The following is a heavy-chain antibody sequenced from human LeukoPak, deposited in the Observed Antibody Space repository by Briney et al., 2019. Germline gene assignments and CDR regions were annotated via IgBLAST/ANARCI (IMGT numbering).Heavy chain of an antibody. V-gene: IGHV1-8*01. CDR3: ARVGRYFDWYLPMDV. D-gene: IGHD3-9*01. Sequence: GASVKVSCKASGYTFTSYDINWVRQATGQGLEWMGWMNPNSGNTGYAQKFQGRVTMTRNTSISTAYMELSRLRSDDTAVYYCARVGRYFDWYLPMDVWGKGTTVTVSS. CDR1: GYTFTSYD. CDR2: MNPNSGNT. J-gene: IGHJ6*03.